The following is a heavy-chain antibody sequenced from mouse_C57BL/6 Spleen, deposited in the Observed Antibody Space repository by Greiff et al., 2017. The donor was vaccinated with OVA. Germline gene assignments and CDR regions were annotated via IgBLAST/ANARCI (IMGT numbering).Heavy chain of an antibody. CDR3: ARSRITTVVVPFAY. CDR2: INPNNGGT. J-gene: IGHJ3*01. CDR1: GYTFTDYY. Sequence: EVQRVESGPELVKPGASVKISCKASGYTFTDYYMNWVKQSHGKSLEWIGDINPNNGGTSYNQKFKGKATLTVDKSSSTAYMELRSLTSEDSAVYYCARSRITTVVVPFAYWGQGTLVTVSA. D-gene: IGHD1-1*01. V-gene: IGHV1-26*01.